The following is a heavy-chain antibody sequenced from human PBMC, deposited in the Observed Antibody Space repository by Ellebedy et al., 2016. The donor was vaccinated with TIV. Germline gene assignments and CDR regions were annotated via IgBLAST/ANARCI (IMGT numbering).Heavy chain of an antibody. CDR3: ARGGPTVTTGVDY. D-gene: IGHD4-17*01. CDR2: ISSSGSYK. Sequence: GESLKISCAASGFAFSIYSMNWVRQAPGKGLEWVSCISSSGSYKHYADSVKGRFTISRDNAKSSLYLQMNNVRAEDTAVYYCARGGPTVTTGVDYWGQGTLVTVSS. CDR1: GFAFSIYS. J-gene: IGHJ4*02. V-gene: IGHV3-21*01.